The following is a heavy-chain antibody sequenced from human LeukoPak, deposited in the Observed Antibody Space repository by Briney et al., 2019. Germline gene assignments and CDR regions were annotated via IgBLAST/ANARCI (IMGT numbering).Heavy chain of an antibody. CDR2: ISAYNGNT. Sequence: ASVKVSCKASGYTFTSYGISWVRQAPGQGLEWMGWISAYNGNTNYAQKPQGRVTMTTDTSTSTAYMELRSLRSDDTAVYYCARDPDYGANGAYYYYGMDVWGQGTTVTVSS. J-gene: IGHJ6*02. D-gene: IGHD4-17*01. CDR3: ARDPDYGANGAYYYYGMDV. V-gene: IGHV1-18*01. CDR1: GYTFTSYG.